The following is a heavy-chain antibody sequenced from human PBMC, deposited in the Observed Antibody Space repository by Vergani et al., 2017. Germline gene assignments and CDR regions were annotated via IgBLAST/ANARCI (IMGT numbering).Heavy chain of an antibody. CDR3: ARHSTVEWLVKLGWINP. D-gene: IGHD6-19*01. V-gene: IGHV4-39*01. CDR1: CASLRSSNYY. Sequence: QLQLHELCPGLVKPSAILSLICSVFCASLRSSNYYLGWIRSPPGKGLEWIASIYYSGSTYYNPSLKSRVTIPVDTSKNQFSLKLSSVTAADTAVYFCARHSTVEWLVKLGWINPWGQGILVTVSS. CDR2: IYYSGST. J-gene: IGHJ5*02.